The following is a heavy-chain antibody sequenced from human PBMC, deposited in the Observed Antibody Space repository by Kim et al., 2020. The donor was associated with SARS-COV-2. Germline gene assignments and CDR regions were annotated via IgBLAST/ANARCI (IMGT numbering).Heavy chain of an antibody. V-gene: IGHV1-18*04. Sequence: ASVKVSCKTSGYTFTSYGLSWVRQAPGQGLEWMGWISAYNGNTNYAQKFQGRVTLTTDTSTSTAYMEPRSLRSDDTAVYFCARPGIAVSGTYYYYGMDVWGQGTTVTVSS. CDR3: ARPGIAVSGTYYYYGMDV. D-gene: IGHD6-19*01. CDR1: GYTFTSYG. J-gene: IGHJ6*02. CDR2: ISAYNGNT.